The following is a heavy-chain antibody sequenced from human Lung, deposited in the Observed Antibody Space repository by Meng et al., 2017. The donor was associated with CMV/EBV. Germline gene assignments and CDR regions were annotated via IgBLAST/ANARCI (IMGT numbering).Heavy chain of an antibody. Sequence: GGSLRLSCEASGFMLSNNWMSWVRQAPGKGLEWVANINQGGNEKYHVDSVRGRFTISRDNGNKSLSLQMSSLRVEDTALYYCATTSNGFFYSWGQGALVAVSS. CDR3: ATTSNGFFYS. V-gene: IGHV3-7*01. CDR2: INQGGNEK. CDR1: GFMLSNNW. D-gene: IGHD2-2*01. J-gene: IGHJ4*02.